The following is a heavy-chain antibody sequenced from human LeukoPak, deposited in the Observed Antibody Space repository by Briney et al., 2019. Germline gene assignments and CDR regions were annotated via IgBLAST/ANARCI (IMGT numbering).Heavy chain of an antibody. Sequence: EASVKVSCKASGYTFTGYYMHGVRQAPGQGIEWMGWINPNSGGTNYAQKFQGRVTMTRDTSISTASMELSRLRSDDTAVYYCARASPTVVTFDYWGQGTLVTVSS. J-gene: IGHJ4*02. CDR2: INPNSGGT. V-gene: IGHV1-2*02. CDR3: ARASPTVVTFDY. CDR1: GYTFTGYY. D-gene: IGHD4-23*01.